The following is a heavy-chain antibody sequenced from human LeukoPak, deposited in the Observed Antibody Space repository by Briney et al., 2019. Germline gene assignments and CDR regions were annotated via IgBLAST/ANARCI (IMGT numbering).Heavy chain of an antibody. CDR1: GGSVNSGGHY. Sequence: SQTLSLTCTVSGGSVNSGGHYWSWIRQHPGKGLEWIGYIYYSGSTYYNPSLKSRVTISVDTSKNQFSLKLSSATAADTAVYYCARGLDYYDSSGYYYDYWGQGTLVTVSS. J-gene: IGHJ4*02. CDR3: ARGLDYYDSSGYYYDY. D-gene: IGHD3-22*01. CDR2: IYYSGST. V-gene: IGHV4-31*03.